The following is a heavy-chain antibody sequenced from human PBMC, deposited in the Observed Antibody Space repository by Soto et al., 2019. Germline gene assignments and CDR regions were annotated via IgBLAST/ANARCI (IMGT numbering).Heavy chain of an antibody. Sequence: QVQLVQSGAEVKKPGASVKVSCKASGYTFTSYAMHWVRQAPGQRLEWMGWINAGNGNTKYSQKFQGRVTITRDTSASTAYMELSSLRSEDTAVYYCAREGSSSWYQVYWGQGTLVTVSS. CDR2: INAGNGNT. CDR3: AREGSSSWYQVY. V-gene: IGHV1-3*01. J-gene: IGHJ4*02. D-gene: IGHD6-13*01. CDR1: GYTFTSYA.